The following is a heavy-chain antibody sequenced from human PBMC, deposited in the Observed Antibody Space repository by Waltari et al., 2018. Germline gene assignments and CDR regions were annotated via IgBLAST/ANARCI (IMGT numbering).Heavy chain of an antibody. CDR3: ARAFYSGSYPFDY. Sequence: QVQLQESGPGLVKPSETLSLTCAVSGYSISSGYYWGWIRQPPGKGLEWIGSIYHSGATYSNPSLKSRVTISVDTSKNQFSLKLSSVTAADTAVYYCARAFYSGSYPFDYWGQGTLVTVSS. V-gene: IGHV4-38-2*01. D-gene: IGHD1-26*01. J-gene: IGHJ4*02. CDR1: GYSISSGYY. CDR2: IYHSGAT.